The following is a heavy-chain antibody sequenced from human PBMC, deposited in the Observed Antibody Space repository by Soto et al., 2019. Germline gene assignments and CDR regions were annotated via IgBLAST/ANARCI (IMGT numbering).Heavy chain of an antibody. V-gene: IGHV3-23*01. CDR1: GITFVSRA. J-gene: IGHJ4*02. CDR3: ARGSKDYYPGSRIFDF. CDR2: ITDTGGDT. Sequence: GGSLRLSFVASGITFVSRAMSWVRQAPGEGLQWVSTITDTGGDTKSADSVRGRFTISRDNSKNTLYLQMSSLRAEVSAVYYCARGSKDYYPGSRIFDFWGRGTLVTVSS. D-gene: IGHD3-10*01.